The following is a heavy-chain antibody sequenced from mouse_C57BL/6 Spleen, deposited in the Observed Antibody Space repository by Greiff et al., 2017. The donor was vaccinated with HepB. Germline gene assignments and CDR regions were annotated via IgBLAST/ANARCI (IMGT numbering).Heavy chain of an antibody. J-gene: IGHJ3*01. CDR3: ARGDDYRFAY. D-gene: IGHD2-4*01. V-gene: IGHV5-4*03. CDR2: ISNGGSYT. Sequence: EVKLVESGGGLVKPGGSLKLSCAASGFTFSSYAMPWVCQTPEKRLEWVATISNGGSYTYYPENVKGRFTISRDNAKTNLYLQMSHLTSEDTAMYYYARGDDYRFAYWGQGTLVTVSA. CDR1: GFTFSSYA.